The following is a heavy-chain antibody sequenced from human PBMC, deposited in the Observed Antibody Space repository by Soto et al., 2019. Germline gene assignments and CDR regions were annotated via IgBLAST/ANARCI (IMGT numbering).Heavy chain of an antibody. CDR3: ARVAWFGEFRCFDY. D-gene: IGHD3-10*01. J-gene: IGHJ4*02. CDR2: IYYSGST. CDR1: GGSISSYY. Sequence: SETLSLTCTVSGGSISSYYWSWIRQPPGKGLEWIGYIYYSGSTNYNPSLKSRVTISVDTSKNQFSLKLSSVTAADTAVYYCARVAWFGEFRCFDYWGQGSLVTVSS. V-gene: IGHV4-59*01.